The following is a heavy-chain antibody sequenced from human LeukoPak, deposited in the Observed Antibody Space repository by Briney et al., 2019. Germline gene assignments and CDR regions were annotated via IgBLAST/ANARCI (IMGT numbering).Heavy chain of an antibody. Sequence: SETLSLTCTVSGGSISSSSYYWGWIRQPPGKGLEWIGSIYYSGSTYYNPSLKSRVTISVDTSKNQFSLKLSSVTAADTAVYYCARGYSYGYVENWGQGTLVTVSS. CDR1: GGSISSSSYY. CDR2: IYYSGST. CDR3: ARGYSYGYVEN. V-gene: IGHV4-39*01. D-gene: IGHD5-18*01. J-gene: IGHJ4*02.